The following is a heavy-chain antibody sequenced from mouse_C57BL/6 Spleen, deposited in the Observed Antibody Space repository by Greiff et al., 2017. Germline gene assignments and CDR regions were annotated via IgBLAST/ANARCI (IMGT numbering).Heavy chain of an antibody. CDR2: INPSNGGT. CDR3: ARPYYDPYYAMDY. J-gene: IGHJ4*01. V-gene: IGHV1-53*01. CDR1: GYTFTSYW. Sequence: QVHVKQPGTELVKPGASVKLSCKASGYTFTSYWMHWVKQRPGQGLEWIGNINPSNGGTNYNEKFKSKATLTVDKSSSTAYMQLSSLTSEDSAVYYCARPYYDPYYAMDYWGQGTSVTVSS. D-gene: IGHD2-10*01.